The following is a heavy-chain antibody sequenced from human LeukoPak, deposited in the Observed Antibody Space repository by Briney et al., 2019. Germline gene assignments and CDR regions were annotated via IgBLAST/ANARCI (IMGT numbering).Heavy chain of an antibody. CDR1: GGSFSGYY. V-gene: IGHV4-34*01. J-gene: IGHJ4*02. CDR3: TRGRGSFDDY. Sequence: SDTLSLTCAVSGGSFSGYYWSWIRQPPGKGLEWIGEMNHSGSTNHNPSLKSRVSISVDKNQFSLKLTSVTAADTAVYYCTRGRGSFDDYWGQGTLVTVSS. CDR2: MNHSGST. D-gene: IGHD1-26*01.